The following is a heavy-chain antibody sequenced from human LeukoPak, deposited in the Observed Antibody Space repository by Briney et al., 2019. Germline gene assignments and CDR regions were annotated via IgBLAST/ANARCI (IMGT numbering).Heavy chain of an antibody. V-gene: IGHV3-30*02. Sequence: GGSLRLSCAASGFTFSNYGMHWVRQAPGKGLEWVAFIRYDGSDKYYADSVKGRFTISRDNAKNSLYLQMNSLRAEDTAVYYCARDRAVVPAAIALDYWGQGTLVTVSS. J-gene: IGHJ4*02. D-gene: IGHD2-2*01. CDR1: GFTFSNYG. CDR3: ARDRAVVPAAIALDY. CDR2: IRYDGSDK.